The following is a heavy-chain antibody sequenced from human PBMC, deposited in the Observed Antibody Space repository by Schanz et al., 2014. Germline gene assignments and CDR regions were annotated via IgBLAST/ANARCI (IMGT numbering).Heavy chain of an antibody. J-gene: IGHJ4*02. CDR3: ARGRRGDCRRTSCTYYFDY. Sequence: EVQLVESGGGLVQPGGSLRLSCAASGFTFSIYDMHWVRQAIGKGLEWVSGIGPASDPYYAGSVKGRFTISRENGKNSLYLQMNSLRAGDTAVYYCARGRRGDCRRTSCTYYFDYWGQGTLVTVSS. CDR1: GFTFSIYD. V-gene: IGHV3-13*05. CDR2: IGPASDP. D-gene: IGHD2-2*01.